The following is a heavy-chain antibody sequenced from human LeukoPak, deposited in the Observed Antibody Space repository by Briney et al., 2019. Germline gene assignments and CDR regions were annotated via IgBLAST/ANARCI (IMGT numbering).Heavy chain of an antibody. CDR3: ARAHYYGSGSYPSYYYYGMDV. CDR1: GFTFSSYD. V-gene: IGHV3-13*01. J-gene: IGHJ6*02. CDR2: IGTAGDT. D-gene: IGHD3-10*01. Sequence: PGGSLRLSCAASGFTFSSYDMHWVRQATGKGLEWVSAIGTAGDTYYPGSVKGRFTISRENAKNSLHLQMNSLRAGDTAVYYCARAHYYGSGSYPSYYYYGMDVWGQGTTVTVSS.